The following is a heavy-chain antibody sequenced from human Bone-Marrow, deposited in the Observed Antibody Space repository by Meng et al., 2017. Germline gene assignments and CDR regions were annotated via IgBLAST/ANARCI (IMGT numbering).Heavy chain of an antibody. V-gene: IGHV4-59*01. D-gene: IGHD2-21*02. Sequence: SETLSLTCTVSGGSISNYYWTWIRQSPGKGLEWIGNIYYTGRTNYNTSLKSRVTISVDTTNNQFSLMVTSMTPADTAVYFCARACGDYNPFDHWGQGTLVTVSS. CDR3: ARACGDYNPFDH. CDR1: GGSISNYY. J-gene: IGHJ4*02. CDR2: IYYTGRT.